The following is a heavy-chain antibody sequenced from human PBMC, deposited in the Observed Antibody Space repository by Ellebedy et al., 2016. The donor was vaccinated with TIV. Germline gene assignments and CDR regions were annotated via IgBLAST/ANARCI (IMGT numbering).Heavy chain of an antibody. CDR3: AREYYGSSGASFDK. V-gene: IGHV1-18*01. D-gene: IGHD3-22*01. CDR1: GYTFSNYG. CDR2: ISAQNGNT. Sequence: AASVKVSCKTSGYTFSNYGIMWVRQAPGQGLEWMGWISAQNGNTMYGQKFQGRVSMTTDTSTSTAYMDLRSLRSDDTAVYYCAREYYGSSGASFDKWGQGTLVTVSS. J-gene: IGHJ4*02.